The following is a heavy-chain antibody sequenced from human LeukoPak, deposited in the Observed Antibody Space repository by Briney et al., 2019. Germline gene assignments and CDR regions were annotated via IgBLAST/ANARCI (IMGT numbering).Heavy chain of an antibody. CDR2: VSGRGNST. CDR1: GFTLNNYA. Sequence: QSGGSLRLSCAASGFTLNNYAISWVRQAPGKGLEWVSSVSGRGNSTYYADSVKGRFTISRDNSKNTLYLQMNSLRAEDTAVYYCAIESYGMDVWGQGTTVTVSS. J-gene: IGHJ6*02. CDR3: AIESYGMDV. V-gene: IGHV3-23*01.